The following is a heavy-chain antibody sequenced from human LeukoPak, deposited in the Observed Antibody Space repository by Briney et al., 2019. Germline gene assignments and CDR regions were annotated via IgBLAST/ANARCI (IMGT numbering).Heavy chain of an antibody. Sequence: GGSLRLSCAASGFTFSSYAMSWVRQAPGKGLEWVSAISGSGGSTYYADSVKGRFTISRDNSKNTLYLQMNSLRAEDTAVYYCAKGGRTAMVTSPHFDYWGQGTLVTVSS. CDR3: AKGGRTAMVTSPHFDY. D-gene: IGHD5-18*01. CDR1: GFTFSSYA. J-gene: IGHJ4*02. CDR2: ISGSGGST. V-gene: IGHV3-23*01.